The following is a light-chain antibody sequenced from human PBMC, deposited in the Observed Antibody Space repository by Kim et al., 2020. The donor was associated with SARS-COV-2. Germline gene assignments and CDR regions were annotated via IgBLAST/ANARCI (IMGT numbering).Light chain of an antibody. J-gene: IGKJ1*01. Sequence: ASIGDRVTITCRASQSIRSWLAWYQQKPGKAPKLLIYKASNLQSGVPSRFGGSGSGTEFTLTISSLQPDDSATYYCQQYNGDLGSFGQGTKVDIK. V-gene: IGKV1-5*03. CDR1: QSIRSW. CDR2: KAS. CDR3: QQYNGDLGS.